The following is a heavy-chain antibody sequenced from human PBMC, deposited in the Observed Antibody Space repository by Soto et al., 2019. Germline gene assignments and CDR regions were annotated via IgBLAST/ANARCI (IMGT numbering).Heavy chain of an antibody. V-gene: IGHV5-51*01. CDR1: GYSFTSYW. D-gene: IGHD2-2*01. CDR2: IYPGDSDS. J-gene: IGHJ6*02. Sequence: GESLKISCNGSGYSFTSYWIGWVLHMPGKGLEWMGIIYPGDSDSRYSPSFQGQVTISADKSISTAYLQWSSLKASDTAMYYCARLSSYNYYYYGMDVWGQGTTVTVSS. CDR3: ARLSSYNYYYYGMDV.